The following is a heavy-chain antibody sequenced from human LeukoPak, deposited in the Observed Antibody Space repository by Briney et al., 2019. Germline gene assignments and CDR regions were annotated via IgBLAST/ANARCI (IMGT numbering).Heavy chain of an antibody. V-gene: IGHV1-18*04. CDR1: GYTFTGYY. D-gene: IGHD5-18*01. J-gene: IGHJ4*02. CDR3: SRSRYSYGGFFDY. Sequence: GASVKVSCKASGYTFTGYYMHWVRQAPGQGLEWMGWISAYNGNTNYAQKLQGRVTMTTDTSTSTAYMELRSLRSDDTAVYYCSRSRYSYGGFFDYWGQGTLVTVSS. CDR2: ISAYNGNT.